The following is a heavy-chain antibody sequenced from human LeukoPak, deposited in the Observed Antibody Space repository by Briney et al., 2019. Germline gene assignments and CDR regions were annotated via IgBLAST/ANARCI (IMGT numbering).Heavy chain of an antibody. V-gene: IGHV4-31*02. CDR1: GGSISNSGGFY. CDR3: ARISQSSGGFYY. J-gene: IGHJ4*02. CDR2: ISYRGRT. Sequence: SETLSLTCTVSGGSISNSGGFYWSWIRQHPGDGLEWIGFISYRGRTYYNPSLKSRVSMSVDTSRSQFSLGLTSVTDEDTAVYYCARISQSSGGFYYWGQGTLVTVSS. D-gene: IGHD2-15*01.